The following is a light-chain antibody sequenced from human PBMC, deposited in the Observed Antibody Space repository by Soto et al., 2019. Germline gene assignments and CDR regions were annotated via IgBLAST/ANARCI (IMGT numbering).Light chain of an antibody. CDR2: TNT. CDR3: AAWDDTLYV. CDR1: SSNIGSNP. J-gene: IGLJ1*01. V-gene: IGLV1-44*01. Sequence: QSVLTQPPSASGTPEQSVTISCSGASSNIGSNPVSWYQHVPGTAPKLLIHTNTQRPLGVPVRFSGSKSGTSASLAISGPQSEDEADYYCAAWDDTLYVFGSGTKLTAL.